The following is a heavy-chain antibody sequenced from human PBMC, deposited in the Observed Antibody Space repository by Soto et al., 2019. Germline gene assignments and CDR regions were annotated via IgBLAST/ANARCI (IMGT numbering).Heavy chain of an antibody. J-gene: IGHJ5*02. D-gene: IGHD2-8*01. CDR3: AKDPKCCTIGSHFLDNWFDP. Sequence: RGSLRLSCAASGFTFNNYGMHWFRQTQGKGLEWVAVISYDGSHQFYTDSVKGRFTISRDNSKNTLYLQMNSLKTEDTAMYYCAKDPKCCTIGSHFLDNWFDPWGQGTLVTVSS. CDR1: GFTFNNYG. V-gene: IGHV3-30*18. CDR2: ISYDGSHQ.